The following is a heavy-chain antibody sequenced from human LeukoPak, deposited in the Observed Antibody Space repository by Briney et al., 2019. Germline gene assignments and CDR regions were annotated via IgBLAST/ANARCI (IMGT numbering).Heavy chain of an antibody. D-gene: IGHD2-15*01. CDR2: ISGSSSYI. CDR3: ARDREGYCSGGRCTNFDY. CDR1: GFTFSSYS. J-gene: IGHJ4*02. V-gene: IGHV3-21*01. Sequence: QPGGSLRLSCAASGFTFSSYSMHWVRQAPGKGLEWVSSISGSSSYIYYADSLRGRFTISRDNAKNSLYLQMNSLRAEDTAVYYCARDREGYCSGGRCTNFDYWGQGTLVTVSS.